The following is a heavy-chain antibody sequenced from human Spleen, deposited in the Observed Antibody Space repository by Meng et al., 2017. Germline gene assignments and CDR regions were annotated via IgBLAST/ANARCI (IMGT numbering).Heavy chain of an antibody. CDR1: GFTFSSYS. CDR3: ARDVHGQSIAAADNYYYGMDV. J-gene: IGHJ6*02. D-gene: IGHD6-13*01. Sequence: GESLKISCAASGFTFSSYSMNWVRQAPGKGLEWVSSISSSSSYIYYADSVKGRFTISRDNAKNSLYLQMNSLRAEDTAVYYCARDVHGQSIAAADNYYYGMDVWGQGTTVTVSS. CDR2: ISSSSSYI. V-gene: IGHV3-21*01.